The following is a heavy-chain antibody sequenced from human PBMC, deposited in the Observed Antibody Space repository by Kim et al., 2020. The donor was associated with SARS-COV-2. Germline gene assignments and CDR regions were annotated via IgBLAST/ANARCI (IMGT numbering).Heavy chain of an antibody. D-gene: IGHD3-10*01. Sequence: GGSLRLSCAASGFTFSSYAMSWVRQAPGKGLEWVSAISGSGGSTYYADSVKGRFTISRDNSKNTLYLQMNSLRAEDTAVYYCAKIWPTYYYGSGSLYYFDYWGQGTLVTVSS. CDR3: AKIWPTYYYGSGSLYYFDY. J-gene: IGHJ4*02. CDR2: ISGSGGST. V-gene: IGHV3-23*01. CDR1: GFTFSSYA.